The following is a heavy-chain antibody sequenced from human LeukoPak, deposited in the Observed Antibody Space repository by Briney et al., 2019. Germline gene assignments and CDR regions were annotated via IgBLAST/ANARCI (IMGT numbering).Heavy chain of an antibody. CDR2: ISSSSSYI. V-gene: IGHV3-21*01. D-gene: IGHD2-2*01. J-gene: IGHJ5*02. CDR1: EFTFSSYS. CDR3: ARGLIVPAPLNWLDP. Sequence: GGSLRLSCAASEFTFSSYSMNWVRQAPGKGLEWVSSISSSSSYIYYADSVKGRFTISRDNAKNSLYLQMNSLRAEDTAVYYCARGLIVPAPLNWLDPWGQGTLVTVSS.